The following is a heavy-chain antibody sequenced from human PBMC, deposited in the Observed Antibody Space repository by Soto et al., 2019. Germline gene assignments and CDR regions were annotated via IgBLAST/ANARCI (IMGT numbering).Heavy chain of an antibody. Sequence: EVQLLESGGGLVQPGGSLRLSCAASGFTFSSYAMSWVRQAPGKGLEWVSAISGSGGSTYYADSVKGRFTISRDNSKNTLYLQMNSLRAEDTAVYYCAKFSPHQQLTMVRGVIIPPYAFDIWGQGTMVTVSS. D-gene: IGHD3-10*01. V-gene: IGHV3-23*01. CDR3: AKFSPHQQLTMVRGVIIPPYAFDI. CDR1: GFTFSSYA. J-gene: IGHJ3*02. CDR2: ISGSGGST.